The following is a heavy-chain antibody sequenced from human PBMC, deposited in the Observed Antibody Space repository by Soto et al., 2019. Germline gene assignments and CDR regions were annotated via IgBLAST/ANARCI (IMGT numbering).Heavy chain of an antibody. J-gene: IGHJ4*02. V-gene: IGHV4-59*01. CDR1: GGSISSYY. CDR2: IYYSGST. Sequence: SETLSLTCTVSGGSISSYYWSWIRQPPGKGLEWIGYIYYSGSTNYNPSLKSRVTISVDTSKNQFSLKLSSVTAADTAVYYCARGEFWSGLLFGYWGQGTLVTVSS. CDR3: ARGEFWSGLLFGY. D-gene: IGHD3-3*01.